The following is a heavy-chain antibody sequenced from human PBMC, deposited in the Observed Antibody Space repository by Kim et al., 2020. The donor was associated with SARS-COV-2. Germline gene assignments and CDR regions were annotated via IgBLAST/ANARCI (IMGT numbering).Heavy chain of an antibody. CDR1: GFTFSSSW. CDR3: AKAGSNRFDD. J-gene: IGHJ4*02. D-gene: IGHD3-10*01. V-gene: IGHV3-74*01. Sequence: GGSLRLSCAASGFTFSSSWVHWVRQAPGGGLVWVSRINGDGTTINYADSAKGRFTIFRDNAKRTLYLQMNSLTVDDTAVYNCAKAGSNRFDDWGQGTLVTVSS. CDR2: INGDGTTI.